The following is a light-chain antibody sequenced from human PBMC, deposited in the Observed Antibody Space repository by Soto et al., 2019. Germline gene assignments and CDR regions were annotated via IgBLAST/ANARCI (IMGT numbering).Light chain of an antibody. V-gene: IGKV2-28*01. J-gene: IGKJ4*01. CDR2: LNS. CDR1: QSLLHTNGYSY. CDR3: LHLRLIPLP. Sequence: DIVMTQSPLSLSVTPGEAASISCRSNQSLLHTNGYSYLDWYLQKPGQSPQLLIYLNSNRASGVPDRFRGGGSGTDFPLEISRVEGEDGAVFYCLHLRLIPLPLGGGTK.